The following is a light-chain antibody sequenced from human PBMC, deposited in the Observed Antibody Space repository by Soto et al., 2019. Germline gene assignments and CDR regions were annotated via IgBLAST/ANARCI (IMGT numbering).Light chain of an antibody. Sequence: QSVLTQPPSVSGAPGQRVTISCTGSSSNIGAGYDVHWYQQLPGTAPKLLIYGNNNRPSGVPDRFSGSKSGTSASLAITGLQAEDEADYYCQSYDNSLSGFYVFGTGTKVTGL. CDR3: QSYDNSLSGFYV. CDR1: SSNIGAGYD. J-gene: IGLJ1*01. CDR2: GNN. V-gene: IGLV1-40*01.